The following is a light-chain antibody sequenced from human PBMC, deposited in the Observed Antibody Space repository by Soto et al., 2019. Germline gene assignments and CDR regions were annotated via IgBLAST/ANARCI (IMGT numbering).Light chain of an antibody. CDR1: QSISTY. J-gene: IGKJ1*01. Sequence: DFQMTQSPSSLSASVGDRVTITCRARQSISTYLNWYQQKAGKPPKLLIYAASSLQRGVPSRFSGSGSGTDFTLTISSLRPEDFATYYCQQSHSIPRTFGHGTKVEIK. V-gene: IGKV1-39*01. CDR3: QQSHSIPRT. CDR2: AAS.